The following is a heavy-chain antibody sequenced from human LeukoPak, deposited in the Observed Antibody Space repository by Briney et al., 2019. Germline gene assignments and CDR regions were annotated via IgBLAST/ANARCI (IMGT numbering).Heavy chain of an antibody. CDR1: GGSINSSSYY. J-gene: IGHJ4*02. CDR3: ARHRLNPSSGWYVVGYAKFDY. D-gene: IGHD6-19*01. Sequence: PSETLSLTCTVSGGSINSSSYYWGWIRQPPGKGLEWIGKINHSGSTNYNPSLKSRVTISVDTSKNQFSLKLSSVTAADTAVYYCARHRLNPSSGWYVVGYAKFDYWGQGTLVTVSS. V-gene: IGHV4-39*01. CDR2: INHSGST.